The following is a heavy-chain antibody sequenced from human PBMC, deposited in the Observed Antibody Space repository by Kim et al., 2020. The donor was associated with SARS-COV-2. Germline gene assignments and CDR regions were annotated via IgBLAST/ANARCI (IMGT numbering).Heavy chain of an antibody. V-gene: IGHV4-39*01. J-gene: IGHJ4*02. CDR1: GGTISSSNYY. Sequence: SETLSLTCTVSGGTISSSNYYWGWIRQPPGEGLEWIGNIYYTGNTYYNPSLRSRLIISVDTSKNQFSLQLRSVTAADTAVYFCARRIRDKSGWHDFDNWGQGTLVTVSS. D-gene: IGHD6-19*01. CDR3: ARRIRDKSGWHDFDN. CDR2: IYYTGNT.